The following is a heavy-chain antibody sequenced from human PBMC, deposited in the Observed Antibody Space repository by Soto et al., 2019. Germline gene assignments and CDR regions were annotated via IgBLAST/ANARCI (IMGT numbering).Heavy chain of an antibody. D-gene: IGHD2-2*01. CDR3: ARVRDCSSTSCYAPFFDY. V-gene: IGHV4-31*03. Sequence: SETLSLTCTVSGGSISSGGYYWSWIRQHPGKGLEWIGYIYYSGSTYYNPSLKSRVTISVDTSKNQFSLKLSSVTAADTAVYYCARVRDCSSTSCYAPFFDYWGQGTLVTVSS. CDR2: IYYSGST. J-gene: IGHJ4*02. CDR1: GGSISSGGYY.